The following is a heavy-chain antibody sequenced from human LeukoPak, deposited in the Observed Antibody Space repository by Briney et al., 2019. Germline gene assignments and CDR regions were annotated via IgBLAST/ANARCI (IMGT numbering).Heavy chain of an antibody. Sequence: TTSETLSLTCTVSGDSINSYYWSWIRQPPGKGLEWIGYIYYSGCTNYNPSLKSRVTISVDTSKNQFSLKLSSVTAADTAVYYCARVRGSGWGKALFDYWGQGTLVTVSS. J-gene: IGHJ4*02. D-gene: IGHD6-19*01. V-gene: IGHV4-59*08. CDR1: GDSINSYY. CDR2: IYYSGCT. CDR3: ARVRGSGWGKALFDY.